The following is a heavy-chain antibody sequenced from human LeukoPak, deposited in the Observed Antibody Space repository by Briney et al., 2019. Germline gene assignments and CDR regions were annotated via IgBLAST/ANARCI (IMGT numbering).Heavy chain of an antibody. CDR3: AKDRYCSGGSCWTFDY. Sequence: PGGTLRLSCAASGFTFSTYGMSWVRQAPGKGLEWVSAISGSGGSTYYADSVKGRFTISRDNSKNTLYLQMNSLRAEDTAVYYCAKDRYCSGGSCWTFDYWGQGTLVTVSS. V-gene: IGHV3-23*01. J-gene: IGHJ4*02. CDR2: ISGSGGST. D-gene: IGHD2-15*01. CDR1: GFTFSTYG.